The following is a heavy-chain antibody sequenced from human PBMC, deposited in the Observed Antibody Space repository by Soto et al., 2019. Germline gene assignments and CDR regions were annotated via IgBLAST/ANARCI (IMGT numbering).Heavy chain of an antibody. J-gene: IGHJ5*02. CDR1: GGSISSSSYY. CDR2: IYYSGST. CDR3: ARRDYTNWFDP. Sequence: SETLSLTCTVSGGSISSSSYYWGWIRQPPGKGLEWIGSIYYSGSTYYNPSLKSRVTISVDTSRNQFSLKLSSVTAADTAVYYCARRDYTNWFDPWGQGTLVTVSS. V-gene: IGHV4-39*01. D-gene: IGHD4-4*01.